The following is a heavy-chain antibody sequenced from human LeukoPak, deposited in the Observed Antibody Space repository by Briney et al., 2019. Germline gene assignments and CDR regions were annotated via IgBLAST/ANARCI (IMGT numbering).Heavy chain of an antibody. CDR3: ARYGDYGYYFEY. D-gene: IGHD4-17*01. J-gene: IGHJ4*02. CDR1: GYTFTGYY. Sequence: ASVTVSCKASGYTFTGYYMHWVRQAPGQGLEWMGWINPNSGGTNYAQKFQGRVTMTRDTSISTAYMELSRLRSDDTAVYYCARYGDYGYYFEYWGQGTLVTVSS. V-gene: IGHV1-2*02. CDR2: INPNSGGT.